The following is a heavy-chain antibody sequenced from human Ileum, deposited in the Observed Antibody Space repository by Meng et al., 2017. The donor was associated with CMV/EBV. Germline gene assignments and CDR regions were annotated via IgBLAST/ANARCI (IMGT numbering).Heavy chain of an antibody. Sequence: GESLKISCAASGFTFSNYHMSWVRQAPRKGLEWVSAITINDDETYYADSVKGRYAISRDNSKNTLCLQMNSLRAEDTAIYYCAREKRMAAVGTVAFDIWGQGTVVTVSS. CDR3: AREKRMAAVGTVAFDI. CDR1: GFTFSNYH. CDR2: ITINDDET. V-gene: IGHV3-23*01. D-gene: IGHD6-13*01. J-gene: IGHJ3*02.